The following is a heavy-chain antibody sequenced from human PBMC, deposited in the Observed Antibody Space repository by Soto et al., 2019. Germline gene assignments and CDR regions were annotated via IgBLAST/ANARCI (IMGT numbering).Heavy chain of an antibody. CDR3: GVADRPGEYFVKY. V-gene: IGHV1-69*13. CDR1: GGTFSNFV. J-gene: IGHJ4*02. Sequence: SVKVSCKASGGTFSNFVFTWVRQAPGQGLEWMGGIVPVFGSPNYAQRFQDRVTITADESTSTVDMELSSLRSEDTAVYFCGVADRPGEYFVKYWGQGTLVTVAS. D-gene: IGHD3-16*01. CDR2: IVPVFGSP.